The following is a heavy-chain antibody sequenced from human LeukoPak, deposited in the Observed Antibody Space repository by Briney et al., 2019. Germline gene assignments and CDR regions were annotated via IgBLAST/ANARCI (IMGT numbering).Heavy chain of an antibody. J-gene: IGHJ4*02. CDR1: GFTFSSYA. CDR2: ISGSGGST. V-gene: IGHV3-23*01. CDR3: AKAQGGPHTLAYVVPAAIGDY. Sequence: GGSLRLSCAASGFTFSSYAMSWVRQAPGKGLEWVSAISGSGGSTYYADSVKGRFTISRDNSKNTLYLQMNSLRAEDTAVYYCAKAQGGPHTLAYVVPAAIGDYWGQGTLVTVSS. D-gene: IGHD2-2*01.